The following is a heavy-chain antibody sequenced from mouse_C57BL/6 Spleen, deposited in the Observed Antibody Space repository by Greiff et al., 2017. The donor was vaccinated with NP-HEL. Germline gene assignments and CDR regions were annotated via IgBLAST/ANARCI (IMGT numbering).Heavy chain of an antibody. CDR3: ARSLYYGSLHWYFDV. Sequence: VQLQQSGPVLVKPGASVKMSCKASGYTFTDYYMNWVKQSHGKSLEWIGVINPYNGGTSYNQKFKGKATLTVDKSSSTAYMELNSLTSEDSAVYYCARSLYYGSLHWYFDVWGTGTTVTVSS. CDR2: INPYNGGT. CDR1: GYTFTDYY. D-gene: IGHD1-1*01. V-gene: IGHV1-19*01. J-gene: IGHJ1*03.